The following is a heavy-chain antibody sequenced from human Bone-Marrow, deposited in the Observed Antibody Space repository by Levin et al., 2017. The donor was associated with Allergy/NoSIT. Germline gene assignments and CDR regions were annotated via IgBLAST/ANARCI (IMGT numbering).Heavy chain of an antibody. CDR3: ETGRSSGWSAFDV. CDR2: SDREADET. V-gene: IGHV1-24*01. D-gene: IGHD6-19*01. CDR1: GDTLTELS. Sequence: SGESLKISCKASGDTLTELSMHWVRQAPGKGLEWMAGSDREADETFYVENLQDRLTMTEDISTDTAYLELTSLRSDDTAVYYCETGRSSGWSAFDVWEHGTLVPVSS. J-gene: IGHJ3*01.